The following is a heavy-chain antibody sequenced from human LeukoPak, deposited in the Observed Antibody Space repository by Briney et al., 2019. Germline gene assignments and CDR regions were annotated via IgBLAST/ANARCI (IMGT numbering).Heavy chain of an antibody. J-gene: IGHJ3*02. V-gene: IGHV4-34*01. CDR1: GGSFSGYY. CDR2: INHSGST. Sequence: SETLSLTCAVYGGSFSGYYWSWIRQPPGKGLEWIGEINHSGSTNYNPSLKSRVTISVDTSKNQFSLKLSSVTAADTAVYYCATYQRGLLPDAFDIWGQGTMVTVSS. D-gene: IGHD3-22*01. CDR3: ATYQRGLLPDAFDI.